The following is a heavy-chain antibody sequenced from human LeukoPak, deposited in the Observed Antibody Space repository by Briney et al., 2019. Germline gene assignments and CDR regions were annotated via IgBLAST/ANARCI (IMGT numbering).Heavy chain of an antibody. J-gene: IGHJ3*02. Sequence: GGSLRLSCAASGFALSSHWMTWVRQAPGKGLEWVGRARNKANSYTTEYAASVKDRFTISRDDSENSLYLQMNSLKTEDTAVYYCARVRYCSSTTCRGAFDIWGQGTMVTVSS. CDR3: ARVRYCSSTTCRGAFDI. V-gene: IGHV3-72*01. D-gene: IGHD2-2*01. CDR2: ARNKANSYTT. CDR1: GFALSSHW.